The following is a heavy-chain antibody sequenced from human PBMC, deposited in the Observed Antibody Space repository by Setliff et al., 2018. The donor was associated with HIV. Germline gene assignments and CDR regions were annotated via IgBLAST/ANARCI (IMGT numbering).Heavy chain of an antibody. CDR1: GYTFNNYA. Sequence: GASVKVSCKASGYTFNNYAMNWVRQAPGQGLDLMGWINTNTGNPTYAQGFTGRFVFSLDTSVGTAYLQIISLKAEDTAVYFCARDLKRPNSNFWGGYPIPFDSWGQGTLVTVSS. J-gene: IGHJ4*02. V-gene: IGHV7-4-1*02. CDR3: ARDLKRPNSNFWGGYPIPFDS. D-gene: IGHD3-3*01. CDR2: INTNTGNP.